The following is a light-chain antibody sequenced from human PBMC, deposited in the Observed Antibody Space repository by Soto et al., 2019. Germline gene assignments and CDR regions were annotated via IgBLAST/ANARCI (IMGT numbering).Light chain of an antibody. V-gene: IGLV1-40*01. CDR1: SSNIGAGYE. CDR3: QSYDSSLSAYV. J-gene: IGLJ1*01. CDR2: ENN. Sequence: QLVLTQPPSVSEAPGQRVTISCTGSSSNIGAGYEAHWYQQVPGTAPKLLIYENNNRPSGVPDRFSGSKSGTSASLAITGLQPEDESEYYCQSYDSSLSAYVFGTGTQVTVL.